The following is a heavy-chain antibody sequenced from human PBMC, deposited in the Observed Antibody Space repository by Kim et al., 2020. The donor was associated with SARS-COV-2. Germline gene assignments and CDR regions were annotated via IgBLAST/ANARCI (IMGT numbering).Heavy chain of an antibody. Sequence: GGSLRLSCAASGFTFSSYGMHWVRQAPGKGLEWVAVIWYDGSNKYYADSVKGRFTISRDNSKNTLYLQMNSLRAEDTAVYYCARAMGGSGVYAFDIWGQGTMVTVSS. D-gene: IGHD3-10*01. CDR1: GFTFSSYG. J-gene: IGHJ3*02. V-gene: IGHV3-33*01. CDR3: ARAMGGSGVYAFDI. CDR2: IWYDGSNK.